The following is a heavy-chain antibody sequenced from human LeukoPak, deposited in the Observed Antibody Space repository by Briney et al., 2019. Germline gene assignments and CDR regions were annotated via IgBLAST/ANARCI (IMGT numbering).Heavy chain of an antibody. Sequence: GGSLRLSCAASGFTLNSYLMSWFRQAPGGGLEWVANIKKDGSEESYLDSVKGRFTVSRDNAKNSLFLQMNSLRGEDTAVYYCARSNPNRNALDLWGQGTMVTISS. J-gene: IGHJ3*01. V-gene: IGHV3-7*01. CDR1: GFTLNSYL. CDR2: IKKDGSEE. CDR3: ARSNPNRNALDL. D-gene: IGHD1-14*01.